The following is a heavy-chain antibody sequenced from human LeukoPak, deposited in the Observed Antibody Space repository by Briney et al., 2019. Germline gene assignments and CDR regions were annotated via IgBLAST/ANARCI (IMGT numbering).Heavy chain of an antibody. CDR2: INHSGST. V-gene: IGHV4-39*07. J-gene: IGHJ3*02. D-gene: IGHD1-26*01. CDR3: ARANGGSYYGWAFDI. Sequence: SETLSLTCTVSGGSVSGSGYYWGWIRQPPGKGLEWIGEINHSGSTNYNPSLKSRVTISVDTSKNQFSLKLSSVTAADTAVYYCARANGGSYYGWAFDIWGQGTMVTVSS. CDR1: GGSVSGSGYY.